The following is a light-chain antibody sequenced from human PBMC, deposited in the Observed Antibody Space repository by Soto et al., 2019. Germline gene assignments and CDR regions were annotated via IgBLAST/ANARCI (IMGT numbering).Light chain of an antibody. CDR1: QSISSW. CDR2: AAS. Sequence: DIQMTQSPSSLSASVGDRVTITCRASQSISSWLNWYQQKPWKAPKLLIYAASSLQSGVPSRFSGSGSGTDFTLTISSLQPEDFATYYCQQSYSTPLTFGGGTQVEIK. V-gene: IGKV1-39*01. CDR3: QQSYSTPLT. J-gene: IGKJ4*01.